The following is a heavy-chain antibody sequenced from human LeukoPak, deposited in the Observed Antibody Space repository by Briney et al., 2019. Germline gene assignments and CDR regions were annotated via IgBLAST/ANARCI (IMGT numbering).Heavy chain of an antibody. D-gene: IGHD2-15*01. V-gene: IGHV1/OR15-3*02. CDR2: INAGNGNT. Sequence: ASVKVSCKASGYTFTNYGINWIRQAPGQRLEWMGWINAGNGNTKYSQKFQGRVTITRDTSASTAYMELSSLRSEDTAVYYCARLCSGGSCYYYFGYWGQGTLVTVSS. J-gene: IGHJ4*02. CDR1: GYTFTNYG. CDR3: ARLCSGGSCYYYFGY.